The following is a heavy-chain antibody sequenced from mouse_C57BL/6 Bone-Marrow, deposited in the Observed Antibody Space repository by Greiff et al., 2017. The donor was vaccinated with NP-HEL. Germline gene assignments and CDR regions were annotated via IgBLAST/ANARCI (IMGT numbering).Heavy chain of an antibody. CDR1: GYSFTGYY. CDR3: ARAGSTMITTLPSYYAMDY. Sequence: EVQLQQSGPELVKPGASVKISCKASGYSFTGYYMHWVKQSHGNILDWIGYIYPYNGVSSYNQKFKGKATLTVDKSSSTAYMELRSLTSEDSAVYYCARAGSTMITTLPSYYAMDYWGQGTSVTVSS. CDR2: IYPYNGVS. J-gene: IGHJ4*01. V-gene: IGHV1-31*01. D-gene: IGHD2-4*01.